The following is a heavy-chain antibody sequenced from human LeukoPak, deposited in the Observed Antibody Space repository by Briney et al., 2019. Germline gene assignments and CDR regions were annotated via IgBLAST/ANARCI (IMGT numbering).Heavy chain of an antibody. CDR3: ARQQQQLVPPFYYYGMDV. J-gene: IGHJ6*02. CDR1: GFTVSSNY. V-gene: IGHV3-66*04. Sequence: GGSLRLSRAASGFTVSSNYMSWVRQAPGKGLEWVSVIYSGGSTYYADSVKGRFTISRDNSKNTLYLQMNSLRAEDTAVYYCARQQQQLVPPFYYYGMDVWGQGTTVTVSS. CDR2: IYSGGST. D-gene: IGHD6-13*01.